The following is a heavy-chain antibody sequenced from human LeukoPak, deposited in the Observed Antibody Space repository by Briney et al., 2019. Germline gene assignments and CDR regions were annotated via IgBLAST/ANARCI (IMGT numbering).Heavy chain of an antibody. CDR3: ITTERGRDD. V-gene: IGHV3-30-3*01. D-gene: IGHD4-11*01. CDR2: ISYDGSNK. CDR1: GFTLSRYA. J-gene: IGHJ4*02. Sequence: GGSLRLSCAASGFTLSRYAMHWVRQAPGKGLEWVTVISYDGSNKYYADSVKGRFTISRDNSKNKLYLQMNSVRAEETAVYYCITTERGRDDWGQGTLVTVSS.